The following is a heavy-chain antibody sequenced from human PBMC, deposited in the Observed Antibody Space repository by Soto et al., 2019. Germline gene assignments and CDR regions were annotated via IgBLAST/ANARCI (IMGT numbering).Heavy chain of an antibody. D-gene: IGHD4-17*01. V-gene: IGHV3-21*01. Sequence: PGGSLRLSCAASGLTFGSYNMSWVRQAPGKGLEWVSYISSGSISIYYADSVKGRFTISRDNAKNSLYLQMNSLSAEDTAVYYCAREGPDYGDYYFQHWGQGTLVTVSS. CDR3: AREGPDYGDYYFQH. CDR2: ISSGSISI. J-gene: IGHJ1*01. CDR1: GLTFGSYN.